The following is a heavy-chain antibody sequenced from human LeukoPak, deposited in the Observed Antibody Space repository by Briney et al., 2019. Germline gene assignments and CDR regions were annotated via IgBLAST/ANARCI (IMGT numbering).Heavy chain of an antibody. J-gene: IGHJ5*02. Sequence: SETLSLTCTVSGGSISSYYWSWIRQPPGKGLEWIGYIYYSGSTNYDPSLKSRVTISVDTSKNQFSLKLSSVTAADTAVYYCARLGMVTAPNWFDPWGQGTLVTVSS. V-gene: IGHV4-59*08. CDR1: GGSISSYY. D-gene: IGHD2-21*02. CDR3: ARLGMVTAPNWFDP. CDR2: IYYSGST.